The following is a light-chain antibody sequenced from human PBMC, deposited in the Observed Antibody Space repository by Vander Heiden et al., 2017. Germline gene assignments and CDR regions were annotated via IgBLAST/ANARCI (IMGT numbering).Light chain of an antibody. V-gene: IGLV3-25*03. CDR3: QSADSSGTYLYV. CDR1: AVPKQY. Sequence: SYELTQPPSVSVAPGQTARTTCSGEAVPKQYAYWYQQKPGQAPVLVIYKDSERPSGIPERFSGSSSGTTVTLTISGVQAEDEADYYCQSADSSGTYLYVFGTGTKVTVL. J-gene: IGLJ1*01. CDR2: KDS.